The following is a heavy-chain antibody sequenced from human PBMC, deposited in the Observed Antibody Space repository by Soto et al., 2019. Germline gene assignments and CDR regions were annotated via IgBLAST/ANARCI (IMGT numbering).Heavy chain of an antibody. CDR1: GGSISSYY. J-gene: IGHJ4*02. CDR2: IYHSGST. D-gene: IGHD2-15*01. CDR3: ARRYCSSSSCYLDY. V-gene: IGHV4-59*08. Sequence: QVQLQESGPGLVKPSETLSLTCTVSGGSISSYYWSWIRQPPGKGLEWIGYIYHSGSTNYNPSRKSRVTISVDTSKNQFSLKLSSVTAADTAVYYCARRYCSSSSCYLDYWGQGTLVTVSS.